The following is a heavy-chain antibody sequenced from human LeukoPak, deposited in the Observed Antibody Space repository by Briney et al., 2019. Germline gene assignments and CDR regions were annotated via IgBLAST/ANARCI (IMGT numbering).Heavy chain of an antibody. J-gene: IGHJ4*02. CDR1: GYTISDYF. Sequence: ASVRVSCKASGYTISDYFMHWVRQAPGQGLEWTGWINPNSGGTNYAQKFQGRVTMTRDTSISTAYMELSRLRSDDTAVYYCARGFNRGDYWGQGTLVTVSS. CDR3: ARGFNRGDY. CDR2: INPNSGGT. D-gene: IGHD3-3*01. V-gene: IGHV1-2*02.